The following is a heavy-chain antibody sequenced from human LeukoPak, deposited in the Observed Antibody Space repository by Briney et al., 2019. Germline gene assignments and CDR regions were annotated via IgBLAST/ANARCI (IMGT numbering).Heavy chain of an antibody. D-gene: IGHD3-22*01. CDR1: GYTFTGYY. CDR3: ARYYYDSSGYDY. CDR2: INPNSGGT. V-gene: IGHV1-2*02. J-gene: IGHJ4*02. Sequence: ASVKVSCKASGYTFTGYYMHWVRQAPGQGLEWMGWINPNSGGTNYAQKFQGRVTMTGDTSISTAYMELSRLRSDDTAVYYCARYYYDSSGYDYWGQGTLVTVSS.